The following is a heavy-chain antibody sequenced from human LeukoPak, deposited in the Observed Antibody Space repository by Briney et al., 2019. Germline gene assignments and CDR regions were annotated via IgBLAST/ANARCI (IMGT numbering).Heavy chain of an antibody. J-gene: IGHJ4*02. CDR2: INPNSGGT. D-gene: IGHD1-1*01. CDR1: GFTSTDYY. V-gene: IGHV1-2*02. Sequence: ASVTVSCKTSGFTSTDYYIHWVRQAPGQGLEWMAWINPNSGGTHSAQKFQGRVTMTRDTSMSTAYMELSRLRSDDTAVYYCATPYGKELDYWGQGTLVTVSS. CDR3: ATPYGKELDY.